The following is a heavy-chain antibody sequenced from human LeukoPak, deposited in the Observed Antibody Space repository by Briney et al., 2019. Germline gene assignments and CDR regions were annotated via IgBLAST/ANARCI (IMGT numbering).Heavy chain of an antibody. CDR3: ARCIAVAGTFYFDY. D-gene: IGHD6-19*01. CDR2: IYYSGST. Sequence: SETLSLTCTVSGDSISSYYWSWIRQPPGKGLEWVGYIYYSGSTNYNPSLKSRLTISVDTSKNQFSLKLRSVTAADTAVYYCARCIAVAGTFYFDYWGQGTLVTVSS. V-gene: IGHV4-59*01. CDR1: GDSISSYY. J-gene: IGHJ4*02.